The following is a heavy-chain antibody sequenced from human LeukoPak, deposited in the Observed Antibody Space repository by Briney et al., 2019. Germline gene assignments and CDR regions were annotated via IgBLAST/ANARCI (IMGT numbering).Heavy chain of an antibody. CDR2: ISGDGGST. CDR1: GFTFDDYA. J-gene: IGHJ3*02. CDR3: AKAKIQLSMLDAFVI. V-gene: IGHV3-43*02. Sequence: GGSLRLSCAASGFTFDDYAMHWVRQAPGKGLEWVSLISGDGGSTYYADSVKGRFTISRDNSKNSLYLQMNSLRTEDTALYYCAKAKIQLSMLDAFVIWGQGTMVTVSS. D-gene: IGHD5-18*01.